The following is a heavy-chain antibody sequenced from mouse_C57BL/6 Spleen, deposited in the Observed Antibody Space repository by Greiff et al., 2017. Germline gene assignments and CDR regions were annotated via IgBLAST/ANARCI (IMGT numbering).Heavy chain of an antibody. Sequence: QVQLQQPGAELVKPGASVKLSCKASGYTFTSYWMHWVKQRPGRGLEWLGRIDPNSGGTKYNEKFKSKAKLTVDKPSSTAYMQLSSLTTEDSAVYYCARDDEVGFAYWGQGTLGTVSA. CDR3: ARDDEVGFAY. CDR2: IDPNSGGT. CDR1: GYTFTSYW. J-gene: IGHJ3*01. V-gene: IGHV1-72*01. D-gene: IGHD2-3*01.